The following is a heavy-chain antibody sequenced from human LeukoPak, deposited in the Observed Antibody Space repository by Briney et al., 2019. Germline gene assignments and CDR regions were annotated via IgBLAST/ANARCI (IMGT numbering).Heavy chain of an antibody. D-gene: IGHD1-1*01. Sequence: SQTLSLTCTVSGGSISSGGYYWSWIRQHPGTGLEWIGSIYYSGSTNYNPSLQGRAIISLDTSRNQFSLKLSSVTAADTAVYYCASGDNDPLFDYWGQGTLVTVSS. V-gene: IGHV4-31*03. CDR3: ASGDNDPLFDY. J-gene: IGHJ4*02. CDR2: IYYSGST. CDR1: GGSISSGGYY.